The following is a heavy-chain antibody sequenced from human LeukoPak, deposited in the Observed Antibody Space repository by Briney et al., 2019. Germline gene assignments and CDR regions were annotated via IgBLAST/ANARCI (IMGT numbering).Heavy chain of an antibody. CDR2: ISWNSSSI. CDR1: GFTFDDYA. Sequence: GRSLRLSCAASGFTFDDYAMHWVRQAPGKGLGWVSGISWNSSSIGYAVSVKGRFTISRDNAKNSLYLQMNSLRAEDTALYYCAKDTRPYRIAVFDYWGQGTLVTVSS. V-gene: IGHV3-9*01. J-gene: IGHJ4*02. D-gene: IGHD6-19*01. CDR3: AKDTRPYRIAVFDY.